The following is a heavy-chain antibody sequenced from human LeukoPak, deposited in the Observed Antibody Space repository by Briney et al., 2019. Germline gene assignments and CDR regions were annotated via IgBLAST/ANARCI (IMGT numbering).Heavy chain of an antibody. CDR2: ISAYNGNT. D-gene: IGHD2-2*01. CDR1: GYTFTSYG. Sequence: GASVKVSCKASGYTFTSYGISWVRQAPGQGLEWMGWISAYNGNTNYAQELQGRVTMTTDTSTSTAYMELRSLRSDDTAVYYCAREQKGYCSSTSCYYFFDYYYYGMDVWGQGTTVTVSS. J-gene: IGHJ6*02. CDR3: AREQKGYCSSTSCYYFFDYYYYGMDV. V-gene: IGHV1-18*01.